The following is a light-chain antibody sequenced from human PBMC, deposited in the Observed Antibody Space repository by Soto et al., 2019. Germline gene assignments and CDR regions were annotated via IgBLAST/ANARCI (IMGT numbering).Light chain of an antibody. CDR2: AAS. V-gene: IGKV1-12*01. CDR3: QQGYSTRT. Sequence: IHMTESPSSVSASVGARVPISCQPSQGISRSLAWYQQVPRKAPQLLIYAASSLQSGVPSRLSGSGSGTDFTLTISSLQPEDYPTYYCQQGYSTRTFGQGTKVDIK. CDR1: QGISRS. J-gene: IGKJ1*01.